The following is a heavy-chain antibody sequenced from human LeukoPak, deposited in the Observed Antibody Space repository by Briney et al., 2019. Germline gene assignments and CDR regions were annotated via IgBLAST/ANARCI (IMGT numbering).Heavy chain of an antibody. CDR3: ARGAGGSLT. CDR2: INPNSGGT. J-gene: IGHJ5*02. V-gene: IGHV1-2*02. Sequence: GASVKVSCKASGYTFAAYYMHWVRQAPGQGLEQMGWINPNSGGTNYAQKFQGRVTMTRDTSISTVHMELSRLRSDDTAVYYCARGAGGSLTWGQGTLVTVSS. D-gene: IGHD3-10*01. CDR1: GYTFAAYY.